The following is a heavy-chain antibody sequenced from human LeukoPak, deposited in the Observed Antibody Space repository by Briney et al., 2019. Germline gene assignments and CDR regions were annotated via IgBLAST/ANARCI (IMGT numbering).Heavy chain of an antibody. CDR3: ARGWDTGYSYYGMNV. CDR1: GGSISGYY. Sequence: SETLSLTCTVSGGSISGYYWSWIRQPPGKGLEWIGYIYYSGSTNYSPSLKSRVTISVDTSNSQLSLKLSSVTAADTAVYYCARGWDTGYSYYGMNVWGQGTTVTVSS. CDR2: IYYSGST. J-gene: IGHJ6*02. D-gene: IGHD5-18*01. V-gene: IGHV4-59*01.